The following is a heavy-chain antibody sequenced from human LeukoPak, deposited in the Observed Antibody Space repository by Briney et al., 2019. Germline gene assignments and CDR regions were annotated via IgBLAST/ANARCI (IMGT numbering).Heavy chain of an antibody. D-gene: IGHD2-15*01. CDR3: ARGVWWELFDY. V-gene: IGHV4-59*01. J-gene: IGHJ4*02. CDR1: GGSISSYY. CDR2: IYYSGST. Sequence: PSETLSLTCTVSGGSISSYYWSWIRQPPGKGLEWIGYIYYSGSTNYNPSLKSRVTISVDTSKNQFSLKLSSVTAADKAVYYCARGVWWELFDYSGQGTLVTVSS.